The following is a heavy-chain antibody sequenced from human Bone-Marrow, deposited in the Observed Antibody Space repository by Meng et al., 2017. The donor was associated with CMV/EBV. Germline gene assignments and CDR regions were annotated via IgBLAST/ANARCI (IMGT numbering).Heavy chain of an antibody. V-gene: IGHV1-2*02. CDR2: IFPGSGAT. CDR3: VRDMDASEGSAFDI. CDR1: GYRLTAHY. J-gene: IGHJ3*02. D-gene: IGHD2-2*03. Sequence: ASVKVSCKASGYRLTAHYIHWVRKAPGQGLEWMGWIFPGSGATDYAQKFSDRVTMTRDMSISTFYMELSRLTSDDTAVYYCVRDMDASEGSAFDIWGQGKMVTVSS.